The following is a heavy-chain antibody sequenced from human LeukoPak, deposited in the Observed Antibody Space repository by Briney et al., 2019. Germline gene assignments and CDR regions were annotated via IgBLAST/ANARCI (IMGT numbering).Heavy chain of an antibody. V-gene: IGHV3-7*01. CDR2: IKKDGSEK. D-gene: IGHD3-22*01. CDR3: ARDLYRIVVVPHYFDY. CDR1: GFTFSSYW. Sequence: GGSLRLSCGASGFTFSSYWMSWVRQAPEKGLEWVANIKKDGSEKYYVDSVKGRFTISRDNAKNSLYLQMNSLRAEDTAVYYCARDLYRIVVVPHYFDYWGQGTLVTVSS. J-gene: IGHJ4*02.